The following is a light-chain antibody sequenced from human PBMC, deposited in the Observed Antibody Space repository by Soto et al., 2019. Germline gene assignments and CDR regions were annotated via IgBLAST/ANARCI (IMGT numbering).Light chain of an antibody. J-gene: IGKJ1*01. Sequence: EFVLTQSPGTLSLSPGEGATLSCRASQTVRNNYLAWYQQKPGQAPRLLIYGASTRATGIPARFSGSGSGTEFTLTISRLEPEDFAVYYCQQYGSSGTFGQGTKVDIK. CDR1: QTVRNNY. CDR2: GAS. CDR3: QQYGSSGT. V-gene: IGKV3-20*01.